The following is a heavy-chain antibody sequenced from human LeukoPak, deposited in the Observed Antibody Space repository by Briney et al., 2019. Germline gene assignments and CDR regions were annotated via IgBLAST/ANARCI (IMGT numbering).Heavy chain of an antibody. CDR1: GFTFSSYG. CDR3: AKDWYHDILAGYFWGYGMDV. J-gene: IGHJ6*02. D-gene: IGHD3-9*01. CDR2: ISYDGSNK. V-gene: IGHV3-30*18. Sequence: GRSLRLSCAASGFTFSSYGMHWVRQAPGKGRGWVAVISYDGSNKYYAHSVKGRSTISRHNTENTLYLQMNSLRADDTAVYYCAKDWYHDILAGYFWGYGMDVWGQGTTVTVSS.